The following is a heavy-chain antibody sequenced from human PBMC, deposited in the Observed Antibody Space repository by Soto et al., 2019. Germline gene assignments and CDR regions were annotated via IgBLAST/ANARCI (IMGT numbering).Heavy chain of an antibody. V-gene: IGHV3-23*01. J-gene: IGHJ1*01. CDR2: ISGRGGGT. Sequence: EVQLLESGGGLVQPGGSLRLPCAASGFTFSSYAMNWVRQAPGKGLEWVSTISGRGGGTYYADSVKGRFTISSDQSKNTLYLQMNSLRAEDTAVYYCAKVGWDTMTTVTRGYFQHWGQGTLVTVSS. D-gene: IGHD4-17*01. CDR1: GFTFSSYA. CDR3: AKVGWDTMTTVTRGYFQH.